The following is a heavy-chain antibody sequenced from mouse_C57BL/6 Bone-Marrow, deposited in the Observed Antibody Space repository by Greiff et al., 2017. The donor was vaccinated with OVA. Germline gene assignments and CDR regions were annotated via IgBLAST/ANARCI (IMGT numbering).Heavy chain of an antibody. Sequence: VQLQQPGTELVKPGASVKLSCKASGYTFTSYWMHWVKQRPGHGLEWIGNINPSNGGTNYNETFKSKATLTVDKSSSTAYMQLSSLTSEDSAVYYCAREGDGYPYYYAMDYWGQGTSVTVSS. J-gene: IGHJ4*01. V-gene: IGHV1-53*01. CDR3: AREGDGYPYYYAMDY. CDR1: GYTFTSYW. D-gene: IGHD2-3*01. CDR2: INPSNGGT.